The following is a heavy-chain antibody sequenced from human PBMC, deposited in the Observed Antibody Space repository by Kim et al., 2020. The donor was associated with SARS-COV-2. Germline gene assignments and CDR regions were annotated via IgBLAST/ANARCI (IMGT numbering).Heavy chain of an antibody. V-gene: IGHV4-61*02. Sequence: SETLSLTCTVSGGSISSGSYYWSWIRQPAGKGLEWIGRIYTSGSTNYNPPLQRPVTISVDTSKNQFSLKLSSVTAADTAVYYCASGAVDIVATERNFDYWGQGTLVTVSS. J-gene: IGHJ4*02. CDR3: ASGAVDIVATERNFDY. D-gene: IGHD5-12*01. CDR2: IYTSGST. CDR1: GGSISSGSYY.